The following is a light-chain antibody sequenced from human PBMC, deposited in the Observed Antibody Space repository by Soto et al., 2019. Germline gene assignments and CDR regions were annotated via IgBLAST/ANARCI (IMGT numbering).Light chain of an antibody. CDR3: QQRNIWPPVT. V-gene: IGKV3-11*01. Sequence: EIVLTQSPATLSLSPGERVTLSCRASPSVTNFLAWYQQKPGQAPRLLIYGAFNRATGIPARFSGSGSGTDFTHTISSLEPEDSAIYYCQQRNIWPPVTFGQGTRLEIK. J-gene: IGKJ5*01. CDR2: GAF. CDR1: PSVTNF.